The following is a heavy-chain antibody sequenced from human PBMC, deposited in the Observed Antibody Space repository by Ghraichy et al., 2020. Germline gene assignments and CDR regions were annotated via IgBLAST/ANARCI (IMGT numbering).Heavy chain of an antibody. J-gene: IGHJ6*02. D-gene: IGHD4-23*01. V-gene: IGHV3-48*02. CDR1: GSTFSDYN. Sequence: GGSLRLSCVGSGSTFSDYNMNWARQSPGKGLEWVSYITTSSRTIFYPDSVKGRFTISRDNAQNSLYLQMNSLGDEDTAVYYCARASTVVRFYFYAGMDVWGQGARVTVSS. CDR2: ITTSSRTI. CDR3: ARASTVVRFYFYAGMDV.